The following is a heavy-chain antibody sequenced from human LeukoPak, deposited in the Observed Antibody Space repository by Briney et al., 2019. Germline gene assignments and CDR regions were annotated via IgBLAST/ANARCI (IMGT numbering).Heavy chain of an antibody. J-gene: IGHJ6*03. CDR1: GGSISSYY. D-gene: IGHD2-2*01. CDR2: IYYSGST. Sequence: PSETLSLTCTVSGGSISSYYWSWIRQPPGKGLEWIGYIYYSGSTNYNPSLKNRVTISVDTSKNQFSLKLSSVTAADTAVYYCARGSGQLNYYYYYYMDVWGKGTTVTVSS. CDR3: ARGSGQLNYYYYYYMDV. V-gene: IGHV4-59*01.